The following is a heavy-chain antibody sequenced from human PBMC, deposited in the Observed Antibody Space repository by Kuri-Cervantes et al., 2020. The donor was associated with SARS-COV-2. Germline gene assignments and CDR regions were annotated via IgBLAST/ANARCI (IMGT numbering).Heavy chain of an antibody. J-gene: IGHJ6*02. D-gene: IGHD2-2*01. CDR3: ARGLAVAVPPGVYYYYGMDV. CDR1: GGSISSSSYY. CDR2: IYYSGST. Sequence: SETLSLTCTVSGGSISSSSYYWGWIRQPPGKGPEWIGYIYYSGSTYYNPSLKSRVTISVDTSKNQFSLKLSSVTAADTAVYYCARGLAVAVPPGVYYYYGMDVWGQGTTVTVSS. V-gene: IGHV4-39*07.